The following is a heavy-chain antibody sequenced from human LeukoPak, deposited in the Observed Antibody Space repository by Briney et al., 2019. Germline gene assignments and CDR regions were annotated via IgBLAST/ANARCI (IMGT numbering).Heavy chain of an antibody. CDR3: AELGITMIGGV. CDR2: IPYDGSDK. J-gene: IGHJ6*04. V-gene: IGHV3-30*02. CDR1: GFTFGSYA. Sequence: GGSLRLSCAASGFTFGSYAMHWVRQAPGKGLEWVAFIPYDGSDKSYVDSVKGRFTISRDNAKNSLYLQMNSLRAEDTAVYYCAELGITMIGGVWGKGTTVTISS. D-gene: IGHD3-10*02.